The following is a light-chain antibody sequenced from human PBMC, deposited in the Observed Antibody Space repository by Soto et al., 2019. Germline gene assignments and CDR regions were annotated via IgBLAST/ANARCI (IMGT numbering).Light chain of an antibody. Sequence: QSVLTQPPAVSGAPGQKVTISCSGSSSNIGSNYVSWYQQLPGTAPKLLIYENNKRPSGIPDRFSGSKSGTSATLGITGLQTGDEADYYCGTWDSSLSGVVFGGGTKLTVL. CDR2: ENN. CDR1: SSNIGSNY. J-gene: IGLJ2*01. CDR3: GTWDSSLSGVV. V-gene: IGLV1-51*02.